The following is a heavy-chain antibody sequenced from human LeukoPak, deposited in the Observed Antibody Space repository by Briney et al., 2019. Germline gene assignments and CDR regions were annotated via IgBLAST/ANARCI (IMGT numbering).Heavy chain of an antibody. D-gene: IGHD3-10*01. V-gene: IGHV4-34*01. CDR2: INHSGST. CDR1: GGSFSGCY. J-gene: IGHJ6*04. CDR3: ARVTMVRGVITNYGMDV. Sequence: SETLSLTCAVYGGSFSGCYWSWIRQPPGKGLEWIGEINHSGSTNYNPSLKSRVTISVDTSKNQFSLKLSSVTAADTAVYYCARVTMVRGVITNYGMDVWGKGTTVTVSS.